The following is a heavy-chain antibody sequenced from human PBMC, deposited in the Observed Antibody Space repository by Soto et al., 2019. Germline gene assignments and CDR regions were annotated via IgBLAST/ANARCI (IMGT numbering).Heavy chain of an antibody. CDR2: IIPISGAA. CDR3: ARDMTRTVVSYFAY. D-gene: IGHD1-7*01. V-gene: IGHV1-69*06. CDR1: GGTFSNYV. Sequence: QVQLVQSGAEVQKPGSSVKVSCKASGGTFSNYVVNWVRQAPGQGLAWMGRIIPISGAANYAQKFQGGVTITADNSTSTSYMELSSLRSEDTAVYYCARDMTRTVVSYFAYWGQGTLVTVSS. J-gene: IGHJ4*02.